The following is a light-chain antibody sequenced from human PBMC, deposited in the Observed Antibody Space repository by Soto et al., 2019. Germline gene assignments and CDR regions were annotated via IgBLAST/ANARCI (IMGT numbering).Light chain of an antibody. Sequence: QSALTQPASVSGSPGQSITISCTGTSSDVGAYNYVSWYQQHPGKAPKLMIYDVSNRPSGVSNRFSGSKSGNTASLTISGLQAEDKADYYCSSYTSSSTPYVFGTGTKLTVL. CDR2: DVS. J-gene: IGLJ1*01. CDR3: SSYTSSSTPYV. CDR1: SSDVGAYNY. V-gene: IGLV2-14*01.